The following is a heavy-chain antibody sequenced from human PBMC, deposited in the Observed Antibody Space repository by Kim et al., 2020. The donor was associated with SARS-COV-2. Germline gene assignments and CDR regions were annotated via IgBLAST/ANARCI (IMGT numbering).Heavy chain of an antibody. D-gene: IGHD6-13*01. CDR3: ARDFSSSFLWRWFDP. CDR1: GYSISSGYY. V-gene: IGHV4-38-2*02. CDR2: IYHSGST. J-gene: IGHJ5*02. Sequence: SETLSLTCTVSGYSISSGYYWGWIRQPPGKGLEWIGSIYHSGSTYYNPSLKSRVTISVDTSKNQFSLKLSSVTAADTAVYYCARDFSSSFLWRWFDPWGQGTLVTVSS.